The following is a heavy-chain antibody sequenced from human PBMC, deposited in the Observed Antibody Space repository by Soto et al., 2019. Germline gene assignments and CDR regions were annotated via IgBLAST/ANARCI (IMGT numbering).Heavy chain of an antibody. CDR2: VKSDGSST. CDR3: ARDNWNSY. J-gene: IGHJ4*02. Sequence: GGSLRLSCASSGFTFSNYWMHWVRQGPGKGLVWVARVKSDGSSTSYADSVKGRFTISRDNAKNTLYLQMNSLRVEDTAVYYCARDNWNSYWGQGTLVTVSS. CDR1: GFTFSNYW. D-gene: IGHD1-1*01. V-gene: IGHV3-74*01.